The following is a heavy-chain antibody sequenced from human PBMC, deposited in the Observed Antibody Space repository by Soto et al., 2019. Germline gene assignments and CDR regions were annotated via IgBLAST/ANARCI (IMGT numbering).Heavy chain of an antibody. CDR1: GFTFSSYG. CDR3: AKDLYGDYHPSGY. V-gene: IGHV3-30*18. J-gene: IGHJ4*02. D-gene: IGHD4-17*01. CDR2: ISYDGSNK. Sequence: PGGSLRLSCAASGFTFSSYGMHWVRQAPGKGLEWVAVISYDGSNKYYADSVKGRFTISRDNSKNTLYLQMNSLRAEDTAVYYCAKDLYGDYHPSGYWGQGTLVTVSS.